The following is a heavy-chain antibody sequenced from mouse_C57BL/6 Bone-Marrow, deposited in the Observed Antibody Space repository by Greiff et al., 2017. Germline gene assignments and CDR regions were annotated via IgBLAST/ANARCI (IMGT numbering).Heavy chain of an antibody. CDR1: GYTFTDYE. CDR3: TRSYYYGSRDY. J-gene: IGHJ2*01. CDR2: IDPETGGT. V-gene: IGHV1-15*01. D-gene: IGHD1-1*01. Sequence: VQVVESGAELVRPGASVTLSCKASGYTFTDYEMHWVKQTPVHGLEWIGAIDPETGGTAYNQKFKGKAILTADKSSSTAYMELRSLTSEDSAVYYCTRSYYYGSRDYWGQGTTLTVSS.